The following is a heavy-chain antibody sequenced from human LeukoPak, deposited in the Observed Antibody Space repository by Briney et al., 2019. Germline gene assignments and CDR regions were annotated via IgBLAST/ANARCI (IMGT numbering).Heavy chain of an antibody. CDR3: ARDNYAGANWFDP. V-gene: IGHV1-69*05. J-gene: IGHJ5*02. D-gene: IGHD1-7*01. Sequence: SVKVSCKASGGTFSSYAISWVRQATGQRLEWMGGIIPIFGTANYAQKFQGRVTITTDESTSTAYMELSSLRSEDTAVYYCARDNYAGANWFDPWGQGTLVTLSS. CDR2: IIPIFGTA. CDR1: GGTFSSYA.